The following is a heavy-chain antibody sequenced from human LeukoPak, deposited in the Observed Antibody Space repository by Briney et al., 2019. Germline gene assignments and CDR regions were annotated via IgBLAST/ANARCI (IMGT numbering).Heavy chain of an antibody. CDR1: GFTFSDYY. CDR3: ARSSWDIYFDY. CDR2: ISSSGSTI. V-gene: IGHV3-11*04. J-gene: IGHJ4*02. Sequence: GGSLRLSGAASGFTFSDYYMSWIRQAPGKGLEWVSYISSSGSTIYYADSVKGRFTISRDNAKNSLYLQMNSLRAEDTAVYYCARSSWDIYFDYWGQGTLVTVSS. D-gene: IGHD1-26*01.